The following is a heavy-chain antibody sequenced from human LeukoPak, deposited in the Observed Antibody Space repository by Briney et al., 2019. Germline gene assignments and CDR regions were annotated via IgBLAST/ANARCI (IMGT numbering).Heavy chain of an antibody. D-gene: IGHD5-18*01. CDR1: GFTFSSYG. Sequence: GGSLRLSCAASGFTFSSYGMHWVRQAPGKGLEWVAFIRDDGSNKYYADSVKGRFTISRDNSKNTLYLQMNSLRAEDTAVYYCARARSSYGYGDAFDIWGQGTMVTVSS. V-gene: IGHV3-30*02. CDR3: ARARSSYGYGDAFDI. CDR2: IRDDGSNK. J-gene: IGHJ3*02.